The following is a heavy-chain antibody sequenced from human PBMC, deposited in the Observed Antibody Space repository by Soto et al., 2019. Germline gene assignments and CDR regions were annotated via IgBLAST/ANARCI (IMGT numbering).Heavy chain of an antibody. V-gene: IGHV4-31*03. CDR1: GSSIGTGSYY. D-gene: IGHD5-12*01. CDR3: ARESRSGRGDSGYGFDF. J-gene: IGHJ4*02. Sequence: QVQLQESGPGLVKPSQTLSLTCTVSGSSIGTGSYYWSWIRQHPGKGLEWIGYIYYSGSTYYKSSLRGRVTISLDTSKNRFSQNLSSVTAADTAVYFYARESRSGRGDSGYGFDFWGQGAPVTVSS. CDR2: IYYSGST.